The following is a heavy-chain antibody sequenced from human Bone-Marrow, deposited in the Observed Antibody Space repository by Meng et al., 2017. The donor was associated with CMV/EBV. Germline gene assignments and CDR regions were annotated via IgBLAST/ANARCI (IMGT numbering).Heavy chain of an antibody. CDR2: ICSGDTT. V-gene: IGHV3-53*01. Sequence: GKSLKISCKVSGFSVGISHMNWVRQAPGKGLEWVSVICSGDTTHYADSVKGRFVISRDNSMNTLYLQMDSLRAEDTAVYYCVVGHDSRKVAYWGQGTLVAVSS. D-gene: IGHD2-15*01. J-gene: IGHJ4*02. CDR3: VVGHDSRKVAY. CDR1: GFSVGISH.